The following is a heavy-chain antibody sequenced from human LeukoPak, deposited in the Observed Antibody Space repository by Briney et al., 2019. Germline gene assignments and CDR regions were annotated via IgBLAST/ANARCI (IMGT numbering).Heavy chain of an antibody. CDR2: INPNSGGT. CDR3: ARVLGFLVRLGELRD. V-gene: IGHV1-2*02. Sequence: ASVKVSCKASGYTFTGYYIHWVRQAPGQGLEWMGWINPNSGGTNYAQKFQGRVTMTRDTSISTAYMELSRLRSDDTAVYYCARVLGFLVRLGELRDWGQGTLVTVSS. CDR1: GYTFTGYY. D-gene: IGHD3-16*01. J-gene: IGHJ4*02.